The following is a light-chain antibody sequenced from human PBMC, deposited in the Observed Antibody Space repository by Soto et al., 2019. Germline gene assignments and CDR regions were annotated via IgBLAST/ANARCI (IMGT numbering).Light chain of an antibody. V-gene: IGKV1-33*01. J-gene: IGKJ4*01. Sequence: DVPMTQSPSSLSASVGDRVTITCQASQDISNYLNWYQQKPGKASKLLIYDASNLETGVPSRFSGSGSGTDFTFTISSLQPEDIATYYCQQYDNLPPSLTFGGGTKVVIK. CDR3: QQYDNLPPSLT. CDR1: QDISNY. CDR2: DAS.